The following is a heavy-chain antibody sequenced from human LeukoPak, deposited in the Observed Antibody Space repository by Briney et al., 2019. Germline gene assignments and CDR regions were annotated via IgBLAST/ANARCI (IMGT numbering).Heavy chain of an antibody. CDR1: GGSISSSNW. CDR3: ARIRRGYSYGYYFDY. J-gene: IGHJ4*02. CDR2: IYHSGST. V-gene: IGHV4-4*02. Sequence: SETLSLTCAVSGGSISSSNWWSWVRQPPGKGLEWIGEIYHSGSTNYNPFLKSRVTISVDKSKNQFSLKLSSVTAADTAVYYCARIRRGYSYGYYFDYWGQGTLVTVSS. D-gene: IGHD5-18*01.